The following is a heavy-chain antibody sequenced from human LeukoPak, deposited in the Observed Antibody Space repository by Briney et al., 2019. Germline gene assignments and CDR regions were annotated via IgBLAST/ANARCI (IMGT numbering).Heavy chain of an antibody. Sequence: PSETLSLTCAVSGYSISSGYYWGWIRQPPGKGLDWIGSISHSGSTYYSPSLRSRVTISIDTSKNQFSLRLNSVTATDTAVYYCARVGGYSYGNYYFNYWGQGTLVTVSS. V-gene: IGHV4-38-2*01. CDR3: ARVGGYSYGNYYFNY. CDR1: GYSISSGYY. D-gene: IGHD5-18*01. J-gene: IGHJ4*02. CDR2: ISHSGST.